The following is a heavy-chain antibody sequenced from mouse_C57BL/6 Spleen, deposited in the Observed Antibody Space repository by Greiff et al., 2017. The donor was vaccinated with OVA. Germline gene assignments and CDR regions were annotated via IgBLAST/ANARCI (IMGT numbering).Heavy chain of an antibody. CDR2: IYPGDGDT. CDR1: GYAFSSYW. D-gene: IGHD2-10*02. Sequence: QVQLQQSGAELVKPGASVKLSCKASGYAFSSYWMNWVKQRPGKGLEWIGQIYPGDGDTNYNGKFKGKATMTADKSSSTAYMQLSSLTSEDSAVYYCVYDNAFAYWGQGTLVTVSA. J-gene: IGHJ3*01. V-gene: IGHV1-80*01. CDR3: VYDNAFAY.